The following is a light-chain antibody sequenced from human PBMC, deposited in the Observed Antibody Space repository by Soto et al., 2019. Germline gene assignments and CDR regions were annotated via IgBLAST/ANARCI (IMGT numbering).Light chain of an antibody. CDR2: GAS. J-gene: IGKJ4*01. Sequence: EIVLTQSPATLSLSPGERATLSCRASQSVSSNLACYQQKPGQAPRLLIYGASTRATGIPARFSGSGSGTEFTLTISSLQSEYFAVYYCQQYNNWPLTFGGGTKVDI. CDR1: QSVSSN. CDR3: QQYNNWPLT. V-gene: IGKV3-15*01.